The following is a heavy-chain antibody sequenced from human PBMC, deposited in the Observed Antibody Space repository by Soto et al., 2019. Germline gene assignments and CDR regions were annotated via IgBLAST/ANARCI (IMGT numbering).Heavy chain of an antibody. V-gene: IGHV3-30-3*01. CDR2: IAYDGSNN. J-gene: IGHJ4*02. D-gene: IGHD6-13*01. CDR1: GFTFSSYA. CDR3: ARAVSSSWGCDY. Sequence: QVQLVESGGGVVQPGRSLRLSCVASGFTFSSYAMHWVRQAPGKGLEWVAVIAYDGSNNYYADYVKGRFTISRDNSKNTLYLQMNSLRTEETSVYYCARAVSSSWGCDYWGQGTLVTVSS.